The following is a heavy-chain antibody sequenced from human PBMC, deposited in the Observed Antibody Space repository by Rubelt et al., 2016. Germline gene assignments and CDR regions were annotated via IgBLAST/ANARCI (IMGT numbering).Heavy chain of an antibody. CDR3: ARDSEVRGAYYYYGMDV. CDR1: GGSISSGGYY. D-gene: IGHD3-10*01. CDR2: IYYRGST. J-gene: IGHJ6*02. Sequence: QLQLQKSGPGLVKPSQTLSLTCTVSGGSISSGGYYWSWIRQHPGKGLEWIGYIYYRGSTYYNRSLKSRVTLSVDTSKNQFSLKLSSVTAADTAVYYCARDSEVRGAYYYYGMDVWGQGTTVTVSS. V-gene: IGHV4-31*03.